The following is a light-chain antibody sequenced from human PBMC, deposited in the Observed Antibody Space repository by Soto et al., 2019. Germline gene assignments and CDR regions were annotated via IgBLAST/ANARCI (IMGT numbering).Light chain of an antibody. CDR1: QSVSSN. J-gene: IGKJ3*01. Sequence: EIVMAQSPATLSVSPGERATLSCRASQSVSSNLAWYQQKPGQAPRLLIYGSSTRATGIPARFSGSGSGTDFTLTISSLQSEDSAVYFCQQYNDSPQTFGPGTKVDIK. CDR3: QQYNDSPQT. CDR2: GSS. V-gene: IGKV3-15*01.